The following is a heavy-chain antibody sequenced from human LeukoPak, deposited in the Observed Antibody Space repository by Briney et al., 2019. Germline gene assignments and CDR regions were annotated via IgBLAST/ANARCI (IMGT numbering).Heavy chain of an antibody. CDR1: GFTFSSYW. CDR2: VKQDGSEK. D-gene: IGHD6-19*01. Sequence: GGSLRLSCAASGFTFSSYWMSWVRQAPGKGLEWVANVKQDGSEKYYVYSVKGRFTISRDNAKNSLYLQMTGLRAEDTAVYYCARVGSVAVAGRGDFDYWGQGTLVTVSS. J-gene: IGHJ4*02. CDR3: ARVGSVAVAGRGDFDY. V-gene: IGHV3-7*01.